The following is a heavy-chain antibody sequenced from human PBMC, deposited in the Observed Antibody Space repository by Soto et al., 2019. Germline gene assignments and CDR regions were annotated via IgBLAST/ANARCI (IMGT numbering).Heavy chain of an antibody. CDR3: AGDPGQWLVGDYGMEV. Sequence: PSETLSLTCTVSSASISSSSYTWGWIRQPPGKGLEWIGSIYYSGTTYYNPSLNSRVTVSVDTSNNQFSLKLTSVTAADTAVYYSAGDPGQWLVGDYGMEVWG. CDR1: SASISSSSYT. D-gene: IGHD6-19*01. V-gene: IGHV4-39*02. CDR2: IYYSGTT. J-gene: IGHJ6*01.